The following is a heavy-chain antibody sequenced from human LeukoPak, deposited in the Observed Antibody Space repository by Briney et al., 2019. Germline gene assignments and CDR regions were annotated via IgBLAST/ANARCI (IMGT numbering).Heavy chain of an antibody. V-gene: IGHV3-33*08. CDR2: IWYDGSNK. CDR1: GFTFSRYA. CDR3: ARGDFWSGPSRKFDY. Sequence: GGSLRLSCAASGFTFSRYAMSWVRQAPGKGLEWVAVIWYDGSNKYYADSVKGRFTISRDNSENTLYLQMNSLRAEDTAVYYCARGDFWSGPSRKFDYWGQGTLVTVSS. D-gene: IGHD3-3*01. J-gene: IGHJ4*02.